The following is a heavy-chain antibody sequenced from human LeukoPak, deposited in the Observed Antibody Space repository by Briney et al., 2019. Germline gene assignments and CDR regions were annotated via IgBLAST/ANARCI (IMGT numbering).Heavy chain of an antibody. D-gene: IGHD2-2*01. CDR1: GGSISSYY. CDR2: IYTSGST. CDR3: ARDNIVVVPAARQGGYYYYYGMDV. J-gene: IGHJ6*02. Sequence: SETLSLTCTVSGGSISSYYWSWIRQPAGKGPEWIGRIYTSGSTNYNPSLKSRVTMSVDTSKNQFSLKLSSVTAADTAVYYCARDNIVVVPAARQGGYYYYYGMDVWGQGTTVTVSS. V-gene: IGHV4-4*07.